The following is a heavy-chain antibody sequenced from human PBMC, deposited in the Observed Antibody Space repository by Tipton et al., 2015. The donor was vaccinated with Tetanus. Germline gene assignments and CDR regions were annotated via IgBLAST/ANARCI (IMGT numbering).Heavy chain of an antibody. V-gene: IGHV1-18*01. CDR3: ARDKEGYYYGLDV. Sequence: QLVQSGAEVKKPGESLMVSCEASGYTFPNYGLSWVRQAPGQGLEWMGWISVYNGQTKYAQKFQGRVTLTTDTRTSTAYMEMRNLKSDDTAVYYCARDKEGYYYGLDVWGQGTTITVSS. CDR2: ISVYNGQT. J-gene: IGHJ6*02. CDR1: GYTFPNYG.